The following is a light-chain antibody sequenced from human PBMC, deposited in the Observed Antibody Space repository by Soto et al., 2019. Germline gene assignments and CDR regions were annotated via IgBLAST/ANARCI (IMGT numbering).Light chain of an antibody. CDR1: SSDVGSYNL. CDR3: CSYVGSSTYV. J-gene: IGLJ1*01. V-gene: IGLV2-23*01. CDR2: EGS. Sequence: QSVLTQPASVSGSPGQLIIISCTGTSSDVGSYNLVSWYQQHPGKAPKLMIYEGSKRPSGVSNRFSGSKSGNTASLTISGLQAEDEADYYCCSYVGSSTYVFGTGTKVTVL.